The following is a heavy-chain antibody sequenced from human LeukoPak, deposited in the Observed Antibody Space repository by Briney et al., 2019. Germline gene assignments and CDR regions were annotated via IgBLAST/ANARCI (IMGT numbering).Heavy chain of an antibody. V-gene: IGHV1-46*01. CDR1: GYTFTSYY. Sequence: ASVKVSCKASGYTFTSYYMHWVRQAPGQGLEWMGIINPSGGSTSYAQKFQGRVTMTTDTSTTTAYMELRSLRSDDTAVYYCARDGRHRYYYDSSGSYGSWFDPWGQGTLVTVSS. J-gene: IGHJ5*02. D-gene: IGHD3-22*01. CDR2: INPSGGST. CDR3: ARDGRHRYYYDSSGSYGSWFDP.